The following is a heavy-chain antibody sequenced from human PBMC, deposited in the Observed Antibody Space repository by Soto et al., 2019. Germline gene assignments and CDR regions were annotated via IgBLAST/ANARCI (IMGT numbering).Heavy chain of an antibody. CDR2: ISGSGGST. Sequence: EVQLLESGGGLVQPGGSLRLSCAASGFTFSSYAMSWVRQAPGKGLEWVSAISGSGGSTYYADSVKGRFTISRDNSKNTLDLKMNSLRAEDTAVYYCAKYRAAASKSRIDYWGQGTLVTVSS. J-gene: IGHJ4*02. CDR3: AKYRAAASKSRIDY. V-gene: IGHV3-23*01. CDR1: GFTFSSYA. D-gene: IGHD6-13*01.